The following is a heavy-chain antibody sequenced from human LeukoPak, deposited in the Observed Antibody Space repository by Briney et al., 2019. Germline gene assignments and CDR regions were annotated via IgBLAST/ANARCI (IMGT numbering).Heavy chain of an antibody. D-gene: IGHD2-15*01. CDR3: ARDGYCSGGSCYTHYFDY. CDR2: IYKDGRT. Sequence: GGSLRLSCAASGFTVNSNYMSWVRQAPGKGLERVSIIYKDGRTYYADSVKGRSTISRDNSRNMLYLQMNSLRAEDTAVYYCARDGYCSGGSCYTHYFDYWGQGTLVTVSS. J-gene: IGHJ4*02. CDR1: GFTVNSNY. V-gene: IGHV3-53*01.